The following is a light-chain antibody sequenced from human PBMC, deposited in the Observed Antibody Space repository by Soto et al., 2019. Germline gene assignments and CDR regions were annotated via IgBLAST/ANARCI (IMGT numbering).Light chain of an antibody. Sequence: DIQMTQSPSTLSASVGERVTITCRASQSVSNWLAWYQQKPGKAPNLLIYDVSSLGSGVPSRFSGSGSGTEFILTISSLQPDDFATYYCQQYGSYSWTFGQGTKVEMK. CDR1: QSVSNW. V-gene: IGKV1-5*01. CDR3: QQYGSYSWT. CDR2: DVS. J-gene: IGKJ1*01.